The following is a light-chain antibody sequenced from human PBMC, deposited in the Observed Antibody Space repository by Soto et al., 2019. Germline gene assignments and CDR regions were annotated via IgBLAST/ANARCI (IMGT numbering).Light chain of an antibody. CDR1: QSISTW. CDR3: QPYNSYPFT. V-gene: IGKV1-5*01. Sequence: DIQMTQSPSTLSASVGDRVTITCRASQSISTWLAWYQQKPGKAPKLLIYDASSLESGVPSRFSGSGSGTECTLTISSLQPHDFTNYHCQPYNSYPFTFGVETKVDIK. CDR2: DAS. J-gene: IGKJ4*01.